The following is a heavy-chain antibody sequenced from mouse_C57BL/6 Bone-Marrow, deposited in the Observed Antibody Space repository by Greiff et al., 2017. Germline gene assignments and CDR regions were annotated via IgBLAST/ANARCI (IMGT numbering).Heavy chain of an antibody. CDR1: GFTFSDFY. J-gene: IGHJ1*03. Sequence: EVKLVESGGGLVQSGRSLRLSCATSGFTFSDFYMEWVRQAPGKGLEWIAASSNKANDYTTEYSASVKGRFIVSRDTSQSILYLQMNALRAEDTASYCCARAYGSSYWYFDVWGTGTTVTVSS. CDR2: SSNKANDYTT. CDR3: ARAYGSSYWYFDV. D-gene: IGHD1-1*01. V-gene: IGHV7-1*01.